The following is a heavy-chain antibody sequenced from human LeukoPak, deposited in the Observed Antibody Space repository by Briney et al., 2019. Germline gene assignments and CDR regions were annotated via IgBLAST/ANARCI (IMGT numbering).Heavy chain of an antibody. CDR3: ARGYCSGGSCLENRFDP. V-gene: IGHV4-59*01. J-gene: IGHJ5*02. CDR2: IYYSGST. D-gene: IGHD2-15*01. CDR1: GGSISSYY. Sequence: PSETLSPTCTVSGGSISSYYWSWIRQPPGKGLEWIGYIYYSGSTNYNPSLKRRVTISVDTSKNQFSLKLSSVTAADTAVYYCARGYCSGGSCLENRFDPWGQGTLVTVSS.